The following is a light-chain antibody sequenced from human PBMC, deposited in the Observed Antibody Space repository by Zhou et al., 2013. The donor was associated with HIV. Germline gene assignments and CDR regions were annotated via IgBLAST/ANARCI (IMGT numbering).Light chain of an antibody. V-gene: IGKV3-15*01. CDR2: AAS. CDR3: QQSYTTPLT. Sequence: EIVMTQSPATLSVSPGEGATLSCKASQSVSTNLAWYQQKPGQAPRLLIYAASARGTGIPARFSGSGSGTEFTLTISSLQSEDFATYFCQQSYTTPLTFGGGTKVDIK. J-gene: IGKJ4*01. CDR1: QSVSTN.